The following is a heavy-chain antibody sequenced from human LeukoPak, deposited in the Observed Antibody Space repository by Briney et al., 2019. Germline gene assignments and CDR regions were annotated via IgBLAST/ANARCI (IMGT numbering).Heavy chain of an antibody. Sequence: SETLSLTCTVSGASITTNYWSWFRQSPGKGLEWIGYIFYSVNTKYSPSLESRVTISVDTSKNHFSLNLKSVTAADTAVYYCARLSTYSHFDFWGQGTLVTVSS. J-gene: IGHJ4*02. CDR1: GASITTNY. V-gene: IGHV4-59*08. CDR3: ARLSTYSHFDF. D-gene: IGHD1-26*01. CDR2: IFYSVNT.